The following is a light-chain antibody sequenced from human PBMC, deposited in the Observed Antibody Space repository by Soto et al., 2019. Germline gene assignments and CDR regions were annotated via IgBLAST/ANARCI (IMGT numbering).Light chain of an antibody. V-gene: IGKV3-11*01. CDR1: QSVSSY. Sequence: ENVLTQSPGTLSLSPGERATLSCRASQSVSSYSLAWYQQKPGQAPRLLIYEASNRATGIPARFSGSGSGADFTLTISSLEPEDFALYYCQQHINWPLTFGGGTKVDIK. J-gene: IGKJ4*01. CDR3: QQHINWPLT. CDR2: EAS.